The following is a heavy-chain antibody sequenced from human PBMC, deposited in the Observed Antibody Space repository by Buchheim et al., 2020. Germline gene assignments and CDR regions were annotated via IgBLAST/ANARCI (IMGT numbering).Heavy chain of an antibody. CDR2: IGIAGDT. V-gene: IGHV3-13*01. CDR1: GFTFSSYD. Sequence: EVQLVESGGGLVQPGGSLRLSCAASGFTFSSYDMHWVRQVTGNGLEWVSAIGIAGDTYYPGSVKGRFTISSENAKNSLYLQMNSLRAGDTAVYYCARARGLRRINSYYDYGMDVGGQGT. CDR3: ARARGLRRINSYYDYGMDV. D-gene: IGHD2-21*02. J-gene: IGHJ6*02.